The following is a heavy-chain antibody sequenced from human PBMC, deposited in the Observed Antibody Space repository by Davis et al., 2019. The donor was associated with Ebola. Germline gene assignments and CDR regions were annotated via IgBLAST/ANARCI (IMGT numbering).Heavy chain of an antibody. J-gene: IGHJ6*02. CDR1: GFTFSSYG. CDR2: IWYDGSNK. CDR3: ARDKNWNYNLPYGMDV. Sequence: PSETLSLTCAASGFTFSSYGMHWVRQAPGKGLEWVAVIWYDGSNKYYADSVKGRFTISRDNSKNTLYLQMNSLRAEDTAVYYCARDKNWNYNLPYGMDVWGQGTTVTVSS. V-gene: IGHV3-33*01. D-gene: IGHD1-7*01.